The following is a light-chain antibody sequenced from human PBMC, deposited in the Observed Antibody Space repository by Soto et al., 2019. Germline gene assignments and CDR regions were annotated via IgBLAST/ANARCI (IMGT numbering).Light chain of an antibody. V-gene: IGKV3-15*01. J-gene: IGKJ5*01. CDR3: QQYRNWPVT. CDR2: YAS. Sequence: EIVVTRSPATLSVSPGEGATLSCRASQRVDNYLAWYQQKPGQAPRLIIYYASTRDTGIPARFSGSGSGTEFTLTISSLQSEDFSVYYCQQYRNWPVTFGQGTRLEIK. CDR1: QRVDNY.